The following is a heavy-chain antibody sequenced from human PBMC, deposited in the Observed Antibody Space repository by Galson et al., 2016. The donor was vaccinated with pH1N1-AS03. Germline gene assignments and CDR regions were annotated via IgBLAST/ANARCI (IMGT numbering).Heavy chain of an antibody. D-gene: IGHD2-21*01. CDR3: ARARGGEDAWSQDV. CDR2: ISLTSDYR. V-gene: IGHV3-11*03. Sequence: SLRLSCAASGFSLSDYYMTWIRQAPGKGLEWVAYISLTSDYRHYADPVKGRFTISRDNAKDSLYLQMDSLRVEDTAVYYCARARGGEDAWSQDVWGQGTTVTVSS. CDR1: GFSLSDYY. J-gene: IGHJ6*02.